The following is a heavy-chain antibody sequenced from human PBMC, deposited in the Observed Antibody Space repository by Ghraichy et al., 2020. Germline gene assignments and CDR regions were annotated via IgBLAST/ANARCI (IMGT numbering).Heavy chain of an antibody. CDR3: AKDRDYDDSSGYIDY. J-gene: IGHJ4*02. CDR2: ISGSGGST. D-gene: IGHD3-22*01. CDR1: GFSFSSYA. Sequence: GGSLRLSCAASGFSFSSYAMSWVRQAPGKGLEWVSAISGSGGSTYYADSVKGRFTISRDNSKNTLYLQMNSLRAEDTAVYYCAKDRDYDDSSGYIDYWGQGTLVTVSS. V-gene: IGHV3-23*01.